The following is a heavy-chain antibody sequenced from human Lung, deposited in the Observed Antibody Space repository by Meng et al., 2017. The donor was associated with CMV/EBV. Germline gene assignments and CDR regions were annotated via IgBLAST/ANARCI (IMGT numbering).Heavy chain of an antibody. Sequence: GESXKISCAASGFTFSRFAMHWVRQAPGKGLEWVAVISYDGSNKYYADSVKGRFTISRDNSKNTLYLQMNSLRAEDTAVYHCARGITVAPPSYWGQGTLVTVSS. CDR3: ARGITVAPPSY. CDR2: ISYDGSNK. D-gene: IGHD6-19*01. J-gene: IGHJ4*02. V-gene: IGHV3-30-3*01. CDR1: GFTFSRFA.